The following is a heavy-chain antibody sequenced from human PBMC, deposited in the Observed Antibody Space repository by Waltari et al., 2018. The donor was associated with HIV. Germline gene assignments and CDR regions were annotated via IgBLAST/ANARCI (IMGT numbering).Heavy chain of an antibody. Sequence: EVRLVESGGGLVRPGGSLRLSCAALGFTLSSYSLNWVRHAPGKGLEWVSYIEYTGNTIYYADSVKGRFTISRDVAKNSLYMQMNSLRDEDTAVYYCVRLMLEGSGYYNFHDWGQGTLVTVSS. D-gene: IGHD3-22*01. CDR1: GFTLSSYS. J-gene: IGHJ4*02. CDR2: IEYTGNTI. CDR3: VRLMLEGSGYYNFHD. V-gene: IGHV3-48*02.